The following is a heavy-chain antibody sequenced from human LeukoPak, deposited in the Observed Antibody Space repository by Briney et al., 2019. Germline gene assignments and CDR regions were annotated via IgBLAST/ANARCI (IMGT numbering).Heavy chain of an antibody. D-gene: IGHD2-2*01. CDR2: VWYGGRTK. J-gene: IGHJ3*01. V-gene: IGHV3-30*04. CDR1: GFTLSTYA. Sequence: PGTSLGLSCAASGFTLSTYAMHWVRQPPGKGLEWVAVVWYGGRTKEYTDSVKGRFTISRDNGKNSLYLKMNSLSPEDTALYYCARAYCGSPSSQGRDQFVVWGEGTIVTVSS. CDR3: ARAYCGSPSSQGRDQFVV.